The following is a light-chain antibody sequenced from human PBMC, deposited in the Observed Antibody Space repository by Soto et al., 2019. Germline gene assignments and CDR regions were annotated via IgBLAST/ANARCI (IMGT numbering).Light chain of an antibody. CDR3: QQYNTYAT. J-gene: IGKJ5*01. CDR2: DAS. CDR1: QNIRNL. Sequence: DIQMTQSPSTLSASEGDRVTITCRASQNIRNLLAWYQQKPGKAPKPLIYDASTLKTGVPSRFSGSGSGSEFNFTITGLQPDDFATYFCQQYNTYATFGQGTRLEI. V-gene: IGKV1-5*01.